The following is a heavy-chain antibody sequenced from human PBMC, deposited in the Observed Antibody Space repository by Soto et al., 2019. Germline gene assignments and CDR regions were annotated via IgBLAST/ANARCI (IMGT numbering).Heavy chain of an antibody. Sequence: PSETLSLTCAVYGGSFSGYYWSWIRQPPGKGLEWIGEINHSGSTNYNPSLKSRVTISVDTSKNQFSLKLSSVTAADTAVYYCERSKKVVTNHYYYYYYMDLWGKGTTVTVSS. CDR2: INHSGST. J-gene: IGHJ6*03. V-gene: IGHV4-34*01. CDR3: ERSKKVVTNHYYYYYYMDL. CDR1: GGSFSGYY. D-gene: IGHD2-15*01.